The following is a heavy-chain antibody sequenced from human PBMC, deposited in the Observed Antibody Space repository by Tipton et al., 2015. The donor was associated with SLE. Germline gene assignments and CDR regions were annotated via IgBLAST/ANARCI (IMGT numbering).Heavy chain of an antibody. V-gene: IGHV4-34*01. CDR2: INHSGST. Sequence: TLSLTCAVYGGSFSGYYWSWIRQPPGKGLEWIGEINHSGSTNYNPSLKSRVTISVDTSKNQFSLKLSSVTAADTAVYYCASSKEFSSGSTHFDYWGQGTLVTVSS. J-gene: IGHJ4*02. D-gene: IGHD6-19*01. CDR1: GGSFSGYY. CDR3: ASSKEFSSGSTHFDY.